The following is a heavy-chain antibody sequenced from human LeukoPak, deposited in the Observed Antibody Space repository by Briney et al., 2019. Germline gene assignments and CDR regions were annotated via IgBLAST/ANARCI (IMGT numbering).Heavy chain of an antibody. J-gene: IGHJ3*02. CDR3: ARDGGYSSSWYAFDI. D-gene: IGHD6-13*01. CDR1: GFTFSSYW. V-gene: IGHV3-7*01. Sequence: PGGSLRLSCAASGFTFSSYWMSWVRQAPGKGLEWVANIKQDGSEKYYVDSVKGRFTISRDDAKNSLYLQMNSLRAEDTAVYYCARDGGYSSSWYAFDIWGQGTMVTVSS. CDR2: IKQDGSEK.